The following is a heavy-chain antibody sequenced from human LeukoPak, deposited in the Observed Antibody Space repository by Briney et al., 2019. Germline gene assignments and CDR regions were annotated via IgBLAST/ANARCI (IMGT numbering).Heavy chain of an antibody. V-gene: IGHV3-21*01. D-gene: IGHD3-22*01. CDR3: ARDGNYYDRNDHYDAFDL. Sequence: SLKGRFTISRDNAKNSLYLQLNSLRAEDTAAYYCARDGNYYDRNDHYDAFDLWGQGTMVTVSS. J-gene: IGHJ3*01.